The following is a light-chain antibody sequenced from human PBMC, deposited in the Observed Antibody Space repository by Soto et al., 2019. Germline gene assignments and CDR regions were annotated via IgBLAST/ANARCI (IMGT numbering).Light chain of an antibody. CDR2: EVS. CDR3: SSYAGTKGV. J-gene: IGLJ2*01. V-gene: IGLV2-8*01. Sequence: QSVLTQPPSASGSPGQSVTISCTGTSSDVGGYNYVSWYQQHPGKAPRLMIYEVSQRPSGVPDRFSGSKSGNTASLTVSGLQAEDDADYYCSSYAGTKGVFGGGTKLTVL. CDR1: SSDVGGYNY.